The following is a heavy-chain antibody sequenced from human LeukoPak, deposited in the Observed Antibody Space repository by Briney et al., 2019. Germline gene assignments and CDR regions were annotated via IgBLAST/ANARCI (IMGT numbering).Heavy chain of an antibody. CDR1: GYSFTLYW. D-gene: IGHD2-2*01. CDR2: IYPGDSET. Sequence: GESLKISCKGSGYSFTLYWIGWVRQMPGKGLEWMGIIYPGDSETRYGPSFQGQVTISADQSSRTAYLQWSSLKASDTAIYYCARLTTPAGDGDWFDPWGQGTLVTVSS. V-gene: IGHV5-51*01. J-gene: IGHJ5*02. CDR3: ARLTTPAGDGDWFDP.